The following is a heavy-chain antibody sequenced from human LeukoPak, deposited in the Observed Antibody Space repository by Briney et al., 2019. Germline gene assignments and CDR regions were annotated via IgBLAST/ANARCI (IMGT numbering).Heavy chain of an antibody. CDR2: ISGSGGST. Sequence: GGSLRLSCAASGFTFSSYAMSWVRQAPGKGLEWVSAISGSGGSTYYADSVKGRFTISRDNSKNTLYLQMNSLRAEDTAVYYCAKPPEFTDVDTAMAYYFDYWGQGTLVTVSS. V-gene: IGHV3-23*01. J-gene: IGHJ4*02. CDR1: GFTFSSYA. D-gene: IGHD5-18*01. CDR3: AKPPEFTDVDTAMAYYFDY.